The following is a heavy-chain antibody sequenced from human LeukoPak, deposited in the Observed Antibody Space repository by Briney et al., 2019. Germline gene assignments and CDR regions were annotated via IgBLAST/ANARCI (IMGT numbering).Heavy chain of an antibody. CDR3: AGRHCSGGGCYFAGADPFDY. D-gene: IGHD2-15*01. CDR2: IYSGGNI. CDR1: GFTVSSTY. Sequence: GGSLRLSCAASGFTVSSTYMSWVRQAPGKGLEWVSVIYSGGNIYYIESVKGRFTISRDTSKNTLYLQMNSLRAEDTAVYFCAGRHCSGGGCYFAGADPFDYWGQGTMVTVSS. V-gene: IGHV3-53*01. J-gene: IGHJ4*02.